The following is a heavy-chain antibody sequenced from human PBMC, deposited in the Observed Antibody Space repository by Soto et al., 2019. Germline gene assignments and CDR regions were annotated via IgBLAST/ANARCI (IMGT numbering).Heavy chain of an antibody. J-gene: IGHJ3*02. CDR1: GFTFDDYA. Sequence: GGSLRLSCAASGFTFDDYAMHWVRQAPGKGLEWVSGISWNSGSIGYADSVKGRFTISRDNAKNSLYLQMNSLRAEDTALYYCAKDTSEVITGTTSAFDIWGQGTMVTVSS. CDR2: ISWNSGSI. V-gene: IGHV3-9*01. D-gene: IGHD1-20*01. CDR3: AKDTSEVITGTTSAFDI.